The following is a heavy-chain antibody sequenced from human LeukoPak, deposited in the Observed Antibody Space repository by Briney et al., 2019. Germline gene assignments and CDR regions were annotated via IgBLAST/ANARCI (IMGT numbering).Heavy chain of an antibody. V-gene: IGHV1-18*01. Sequence: GASVKVSCKASGYTFTSYGISWVRQAPGQGLEWMGWISAYNGNTNYAQKLQGRVTMTTDTSTSTAYMELRSLRSDDTAVYYCARRKQCAVTYSDFWSGSDYYYYYMDVWGKGTTVTVSS. CDR1: GYTFTSYG. D-gene: IGHD3-3*01. CDR3: ARRKQCAVTYSDFWSGSDYYYYYMDV. J-gene: IGHJ6*03. CDR2: ISAYNGNT.